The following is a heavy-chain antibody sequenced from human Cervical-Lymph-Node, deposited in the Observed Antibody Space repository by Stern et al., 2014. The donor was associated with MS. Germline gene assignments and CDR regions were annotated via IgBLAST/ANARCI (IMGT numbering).Heavy chain of an antibody. V-gene: IGHV4-31*03. D-gene: IGHD6-13*01. CDR1: GGSINNGSYY. CDR2: IHRSGST. Sequence: QLQLQESGPGLVKPSQTLSLICTVSGGSINNGSYYWNWIRQHPGKGLVWIGSIHRSGSTYYNPSLKSRVTISVDTSKNHLSVNLASVTAADTAVYYCAREGARGAAGSWGQGTLVTVSS. J-gene: IGHJ4*02. CDR3: AREGARGAAGS.